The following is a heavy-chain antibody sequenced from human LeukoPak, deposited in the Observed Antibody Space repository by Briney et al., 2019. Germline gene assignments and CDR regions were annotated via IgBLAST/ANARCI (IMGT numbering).Heavy chain of an antibody. CDR3: SRRGWGSYSPDY. CDR2: ISGTSPTI. V-gene: IGHV3-11*01. D-gene: IGHD3-10*01. J-gene: IGHJ4*02. CDR1: GFTFGDYF. Sequence: GQSLRLSCDVDGFTFGDYFITWISPPAGEGLEWLSSISGTSPTIFYADSVTGRFTVSRDNAKQSIFIQMNCVRVNDTAIYYRSRRGWGSYSPDYRGQGAPFTVSA.